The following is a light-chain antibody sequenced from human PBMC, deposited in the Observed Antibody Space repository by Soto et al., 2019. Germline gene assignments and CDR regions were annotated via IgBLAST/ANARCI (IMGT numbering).Light chain of an antibody. CDR2: DAS. CDR3: QQRSNWPPTWT. J-gene: IGKJ1*01. Sequence: EIVLTQSPATLSLSPGERATLSCRASQSVSSYLAWYQHKPGQAPRLLIYDASKSATGIPARFRGSGSGTDFTLTISILEPEDFAVYYCQQRSNWPPTWTCGQGTSVEIK. CDR1: QSVSSY. V-gene: IGKV3-11*01.